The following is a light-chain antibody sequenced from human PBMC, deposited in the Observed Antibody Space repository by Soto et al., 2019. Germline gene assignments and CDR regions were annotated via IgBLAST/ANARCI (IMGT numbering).Light chain of an antibody. J-gene: IGLJ1*01. Sequence: QSALSQPASVSAPPGQSIPISAPGTSGDSDRYNFVSWYQQHPDKAPKLMIYDVNDRPSGESSRFSASKSANTASLTISGLQAEDEADYYCSSYTSSGTYVFGTGTKVTVL. V-gene: IGLV2-14*01. CDR3: SSYTSSGTYV. CDR2: DVN. CDR1: SGDSDRYNF.